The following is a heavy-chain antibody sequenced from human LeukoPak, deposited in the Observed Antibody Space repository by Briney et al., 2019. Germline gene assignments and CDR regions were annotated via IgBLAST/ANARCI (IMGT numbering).Heavy chain of an antibody. D-gene: IGHD6-13*01. V-gene: IGHV4-59*02. CDR3: ARGRQLVLGYYYYYMDV. CDR2: SYYSRST. CDR1: GGSVSSYY. Sequence: SETLSLTCTVSGGSVSSYYWSWVRQSPGKGLQWIGNSYYSRSTNYNPSLKSRVTISVDTSNNQVSLKLDSVTAADTAVYYCARGRQLVLGYYYYYMDVWGKGTTVTVSS. J-gene: IGHJ6*03.